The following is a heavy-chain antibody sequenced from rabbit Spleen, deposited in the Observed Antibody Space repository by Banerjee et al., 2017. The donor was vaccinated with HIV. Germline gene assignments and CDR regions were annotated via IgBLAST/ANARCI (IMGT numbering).Heavy chain of an antibody. Sequence: QEQLVESGGGLVQPGGSLKLSCKASGFDLSNYGVSWVRQAPGKGLEWIGYIDPIFSTTHSASWVNGRFTISSHNAQNTLYLQLSSLTVADTATYFCVRDQAGDADYGPYYLNLWGPGTLVTVS. CDR2: IDPIFSTT. V-gene: IGHV1S8*01. J-gene: IGHJ4*01. CDR1: GFDLSNYG. CDR3: VRDQAGDADYGPYYLNL. D-gene: IGHD2-1*01.